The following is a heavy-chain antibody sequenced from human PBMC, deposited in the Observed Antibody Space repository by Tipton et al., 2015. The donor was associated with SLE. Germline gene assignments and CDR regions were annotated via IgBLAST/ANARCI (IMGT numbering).Heavy chain of an antibody. V-gene: IGHV4-34*01. Sequence: TLSLTCAVYGGSFSGYYWSWIRQSPGKGLEWIGEINHSGSTNYKPSLKSRVTISVDTSKNQFSLKLKSVTAADTAIYYCACIPAAAGRTIPRYYYTVDVWGQGTKVTVSS. J-gene: IGHJ6*02. CDR1: GGSFSGYY. CDR3: ACIPAAAGRTIPRYYYTVDV. D-gene: IGHD6-13*01. CDR2: INHSGST.